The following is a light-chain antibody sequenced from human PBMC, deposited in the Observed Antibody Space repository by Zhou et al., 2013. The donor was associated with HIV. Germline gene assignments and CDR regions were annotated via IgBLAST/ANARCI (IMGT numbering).Light chain of an antibody. CDR2: GSS. CDR1: QSVSKS. Sequence: EIVLTQSPATLSLSLGERATLSCRASQSVSKSLAWYQQRPGQSPRLLIYGSSNRATGIPDRFSGSGSGTDFTLTISSLEPEDFAVYYCQQRSTRPTFGGGTKVDSK. CDR3: QQRSTRPT. V-gene: IGKV3-11*01. J-gene: IGKJ4*01.